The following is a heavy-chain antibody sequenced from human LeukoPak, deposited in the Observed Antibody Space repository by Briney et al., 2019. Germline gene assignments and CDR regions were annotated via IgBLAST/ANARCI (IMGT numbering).Heavy chain of an antibody. J-gene: IGHJ3*02. V-gene: IGHV3-30*02. CDR2: IRYDGSNK. CDR1: GFTFSSYG. D-gene: IGHD3-22*01. Sequence: PGGSLRLSCAASGFTFSSYGMHWVRQAPGKGLEWVAFIRYDGSNKYYADSVKGRFTISRDNSKNTLYLQMNSLRAEDTAVYYCARDWRKITTPVGAFDIWGQGTMVTVSS. CDR3: ARDWRKITTPVGAFDI.